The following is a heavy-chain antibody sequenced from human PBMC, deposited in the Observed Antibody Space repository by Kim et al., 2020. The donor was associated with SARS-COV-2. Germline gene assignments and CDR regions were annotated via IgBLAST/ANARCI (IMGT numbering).Heavy chain of an antibody. Sequence: GGSLRLSCAASEFTFSRYSMNWVRQAPGKGLEWVSTISRNSDYIYYADSVEGRFTISRDNAKNSLYLQMNSLRAVDTAMYYCAGDLSLGRPGGFDYWGQGTLVTVSS. V-gene: IGHV3-21*01. CDR1: EFTFSRYS. CDR2: ISRNSDYI. J-gene: IGHJ4*02. CDR3: AGDLSLGRPGGFDY. D-gene: IGHD3-16*01.